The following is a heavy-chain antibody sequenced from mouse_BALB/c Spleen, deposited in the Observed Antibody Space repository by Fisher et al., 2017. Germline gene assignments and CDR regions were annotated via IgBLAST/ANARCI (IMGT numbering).Heavy chain of an antibody. CDR3: ARSSFPQDDHYAMDY. D-gene: IGHD3-1*01. Sequence: RFTISRDNPKNTLFLQMTSLRSEDTAMYYCARSSFPQDDHYAMDYWGQGTSVTVSS. J-gene: IGHJ4*01. V-gene: IGHV5-17*02.